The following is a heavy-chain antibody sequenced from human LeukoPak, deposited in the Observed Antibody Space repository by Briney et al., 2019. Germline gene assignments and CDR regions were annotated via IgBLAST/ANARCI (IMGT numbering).Heavy chain of an antibody. D-gene: IGHD6-19*01. J-gene: IGHJ4*02. Sequence: SQTLSLTCTVSGGSISSGGYYWSWIRQHPGKGLAWIGYIYYSGSTYYNPSLKSRVTISVDTSKNQFSLKLSSVTAADTAVYYCARGRIAVAGNDYWGQGTLVTVPS. V-gene: IGHV4-31*03. CDR2: IYYSGST. CDR1: GGSISSGGYY. CDR3: ARGRIAVAGNDY.